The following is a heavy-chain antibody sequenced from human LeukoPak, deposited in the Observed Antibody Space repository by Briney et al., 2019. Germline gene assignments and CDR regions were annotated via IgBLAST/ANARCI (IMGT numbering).Heavy chain of an antibody. CDR2: IYYSGST. V-gene: IGHV4-39*01. Sequence: SETLSLTCTVSGGSISSSSYYWGWIRQPPGKGLEWIGSIYYSGSTYYNPSLKSRVTISVDTSKNQFSLKLSSVTAADTAVYYCAKGPRYCSGGSCVYYYYYMDVWGKGTTVTVSS. CDR3: AKGPRYCSGGSCVYYYYYMDV. D-gene: IGHD2-15*01. J-gene: IGHJ6*03. CDR1: GGSISSSSYY.